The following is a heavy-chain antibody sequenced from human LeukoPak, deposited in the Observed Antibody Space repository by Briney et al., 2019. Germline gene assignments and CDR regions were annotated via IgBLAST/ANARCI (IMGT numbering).Heavy chain of an antibody. J-gene: IGHJ5*02. CDR2: IYSGGST. CDR1: GFTVSSNY. Sequence: GGSLRLSCAASGFTVSSNYMSWVRQAPGKGLEWVSVIYSGGSTYYADSVKGRFTISRDNSKNTLYLQMSSLRVEDTAVYYCARVLDNWFDPWGQGTLVTVSS. CDR3: ARVLDNWFDP. D-gene: IGHD2/OR15-2a*01. V-gene: IGHV3-66*01.